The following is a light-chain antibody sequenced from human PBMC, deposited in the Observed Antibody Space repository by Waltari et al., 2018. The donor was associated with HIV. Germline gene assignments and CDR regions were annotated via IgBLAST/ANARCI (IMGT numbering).Light chain of an antibody. J-gene: IGLJ2*01. CDR1: SRDVGGYNY. Sequence: QSALTQPPSASGSPGQSVTISCTGTSRDVGGYNYVSWYQQHPGNAPKLLIDEVSKRPSGVPDRFSGSKSGNTASLTVSGLQAEDEADYYCSSYAGSINVLFGGGTKLAVL. CDR2: EVS. CDR3: SSYAGSINVL. V-gene: IGLV2-8*01.